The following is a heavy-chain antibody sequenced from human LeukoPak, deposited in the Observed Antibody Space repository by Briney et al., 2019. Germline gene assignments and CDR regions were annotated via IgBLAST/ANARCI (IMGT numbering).Heavy chain of an antibody. CDR1: GXTFSSYA. Sequence: PGGSLRLSFAASGXTFSSYAMSWVRQAPGKGLEWVSGISGSGGSTYCADSVKGRFTISRDNSKNTEYLQMNSLRAEDTAVYYCAKDIVVVPAPVGYFDLWGRGTLVTVSS. J-gene: IGHJ2*01. V-gene: IGHV3-23*01. CDR3: AKDIVVVPAPVGYFDL. D-gene: IGHD2-2*01. CDR2: ISGSGGST.